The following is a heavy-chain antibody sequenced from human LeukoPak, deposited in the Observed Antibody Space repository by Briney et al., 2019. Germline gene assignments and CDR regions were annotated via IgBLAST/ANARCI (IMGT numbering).Heavy chain of an antibody. CDR2: IYTSGST. Sequence: SGTLSLTCTVSGGSISSGSYYWSWIRQPAGRGLEWIGRIYTSGSTNYNPSLKSRVTISVDTSKNQFSLKLSSVTAADTAVYYCARHGHDSGNFEAHFDYWGQGTLVTVSS. V-gene: IGHV4-61*02. CDR1: GGSISSGSYY. J-gene: IGHJ4*02. CDR3: ARHGHDSGNFEAHFDY. D-gene: IGHD3-22*01.